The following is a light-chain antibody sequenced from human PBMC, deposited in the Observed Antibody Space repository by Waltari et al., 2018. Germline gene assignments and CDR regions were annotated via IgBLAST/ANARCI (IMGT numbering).Light chain of an antibody. J-gene: IGLJ2*01. Sequence: QSALTQPASVSGSPGQSITISCTGTSSALGDHNNVSRYQQHPGKAPKVMIYDVSNRPSGVSSRFSGSKSGNTASLTISGLQAEDDADYYCSSYTSINTLAVVFGGGTRLTVL. V-gene: IGLV2-14*03. CDR1: SSALGDHNN. CDR2: DVS. CDR3: SSYTSINTLAVV.